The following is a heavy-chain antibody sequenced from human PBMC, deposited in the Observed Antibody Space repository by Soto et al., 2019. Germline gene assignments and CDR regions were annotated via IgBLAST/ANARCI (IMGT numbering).Heavy chain of an antibody. J-gene: IGHJ4*02. Sequence: SETLSLTCTVSGGSISSGGYYWSWIRQHPGKGLEWIGYIYYSGSTYYNPSLKSRVTISVDTSKNQFSLKLSSVTAADTAVYYCAREPGYDSSGYYRPFFDYWGQGTLVTVSS. V-gene: IGHV4-31*03. CDR3: AREPGYDSSGYYRPFFDY. CDR2: IYYSGST. D-gene: IGHD3-22*01. CDR1: GGSISSGGYY.